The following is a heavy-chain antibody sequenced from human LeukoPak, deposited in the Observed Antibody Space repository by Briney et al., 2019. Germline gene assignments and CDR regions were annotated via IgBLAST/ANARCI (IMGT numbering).Heavy chain of an antibody. CDR3: VKEKPALTYYYGSSGYYYFDY. D-gene: IGHD3-22*01. J-gene: IGHJ4*02. Sequence: GGSLRLSCAASGFTFNRYSMNWVRQAPGKGLEWVSSISSSSSYIYYADSVKGRFTISRDNAKNSLYLQMNSLRAEDTAVYYCVKEKPALTYYYGSSGYYYFDYWGQGTLVTVSS. CDR2: ISSSSSYI. V-gene: IGHV3-21*01. CDR1: GFTFNRYS.